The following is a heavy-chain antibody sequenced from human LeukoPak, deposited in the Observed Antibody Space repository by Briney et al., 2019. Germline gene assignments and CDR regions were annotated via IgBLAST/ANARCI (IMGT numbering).Heavy chain of an antibody. CDR1: GFTFSNYA. J-gene: IGHJ4*02. CDR2: ISGSGGST. Sequence: GGSLRLSCAASGFTFSNYAMCWVRQAPGKGLEWVSAISGSGGSTYYADSVKGRFTISRDNSKNTLYLQMNSLRAEDTAVYYCARSYSSSWYSPPIIDYWGQGTLVTVSS. CDR3: ARSYSSSWYSPPIIDY. V-gene: IGHV3-23*01. D-gene: IGHD6-13*01.